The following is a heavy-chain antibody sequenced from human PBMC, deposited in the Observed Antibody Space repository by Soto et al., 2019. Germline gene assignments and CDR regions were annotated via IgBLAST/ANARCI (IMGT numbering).Heavy chain of an antibody. CDR1: GFTFSSYA. Sequence: PGGSLRLSCAASGFTFSSYAMHWVRQAPGKGLEWVAVISYDGSNKYYAGSVKGRFTISRDNSKNTLYLQMNSLRAEDTAVYYCARGSREHRACRYWGQGTLVTVSS. CDR3: ARGSREHRACRY. CDR2: ISYDGSNK. D-gene: IGHD1-26*01. J-gene: IGHJ4*02. V-gene: IGHV3-30-3*01.